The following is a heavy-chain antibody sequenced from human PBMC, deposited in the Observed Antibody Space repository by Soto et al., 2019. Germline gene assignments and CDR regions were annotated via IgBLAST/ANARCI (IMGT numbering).Heavy chain of an antibody. CDR3: ARDGYYGVTNDAFDI. CDR2: MFYSGST. V-gene: IGHV4-59*01. CDR1: GGSISSYY. D-gene: IGHD4-17*01. Sequence: SETLYLTCSVSGGSISSYYWSWIRQPPGKGLEWIGYMFYSGSTNYNPSLKSRVTISVDTSKNQFSLKLSSVTAADTAVYYCARDGYYGVTNDAFDIWGQGTMVTVSS. J-gene: IGHJ3*02.